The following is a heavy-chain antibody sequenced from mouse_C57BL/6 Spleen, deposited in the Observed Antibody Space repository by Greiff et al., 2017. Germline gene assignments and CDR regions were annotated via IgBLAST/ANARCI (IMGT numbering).Heavy chain of an antibody. CDR3: ARYYYGSSYDYFDY. Sequence: VQLQQPGAELVKPGASVKMSCKASGYTFTSYWITWVKQRPGQGLEWIGDIYPGSGSTNYNEKFKSKATLTVDTSSSTAYMQLSSLTSEDSAVYYCARYYYGSSYDYFDYWGQGTTLTVSS. J-gene: IGHJ2*01. V-gene: IGHV1-55*01. CDR2: IYPGSGST. D-gene: IGHD1-1*01. CDR1: GYTFTSYW.